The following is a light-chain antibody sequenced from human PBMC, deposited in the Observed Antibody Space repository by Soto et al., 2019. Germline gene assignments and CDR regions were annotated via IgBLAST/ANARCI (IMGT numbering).Light chain of an antibody. CDR3: MQAQQTRT. Sequence: ETVLTQSQLSLPVTPGEPASISCRSSQSLLNSNGFNYLDWYLQKPGQSPQLLIFLASNRASGVPDRFSGSGSGTDFTLKISRVEAEDVGVYYCMQAQQTRTFGQGTKVDIK. CDR2: LAS. V-gene: IGKV2-28*01. J-gene: IGKJ1*01. CDR1: QSLLNSNGFNY.